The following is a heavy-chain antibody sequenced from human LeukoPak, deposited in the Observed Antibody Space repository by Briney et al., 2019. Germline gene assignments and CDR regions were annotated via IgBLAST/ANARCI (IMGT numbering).Heavy chain of an antibody. J-gene: IGHJ4*02. Sequence: ETLSLTCAVSGGSISSSNWWSWVRQPPGKGLEWVSAISGSGGSTYYADSVKGRFTISRDNSKNTLYLQMNSLRAEDTAVYYCANEGSGPGSLDYWGQGTLVTVSS. CDR2: ISGSGGST. CDR1: GGSISSSN. CDR3: ANEGSGPGSLDY. D-gene: IGHD2-15*01. V-gene: IGHV3-23*01.